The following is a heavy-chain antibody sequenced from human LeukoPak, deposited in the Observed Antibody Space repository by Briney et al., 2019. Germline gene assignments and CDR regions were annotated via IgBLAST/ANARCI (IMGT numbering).Heavy chain of an antibody. CDR2: ISSSATYI. CDR1: GFTFSDYN. CDR3: ARASVQLWLFDY. V-gene: IGHV3-21*06. Sequence: GGSLRLSCAASGFTFSDYNMNWVRQAPGKGLEWVSSISSSATYIYYADSVKGRFTISRDNAKTSLSLQMNSLRAEDTAVYYCARASVQLWLFDYWGQGTLVTVSS. J-gene: IGHJ4*02. D-gene: IGHD5-18*01.